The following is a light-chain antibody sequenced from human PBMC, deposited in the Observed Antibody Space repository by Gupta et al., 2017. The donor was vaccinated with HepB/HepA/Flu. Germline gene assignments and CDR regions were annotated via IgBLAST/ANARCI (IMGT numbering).Light chain of an antibody. J-gene: IGKJ4*01. V-gene: IGKV3-11*01. CDR3: QLRNNPLT. CDR2: DAS. CDR1: QRVNIY. Sequence: EIVLTQSPATLSLSPGERATIYCRACQRVNIYLAGYQQKPGQAPRLLIYDASKRAPGIPGRCSGSGSRTYFPLTSSRLEAEDFADYYCQLRNNPLTFGGGTKVEIK.